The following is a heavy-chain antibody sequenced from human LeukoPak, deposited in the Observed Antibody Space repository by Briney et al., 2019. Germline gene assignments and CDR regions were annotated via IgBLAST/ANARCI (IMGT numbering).Heavy chain of an antibody. CDR2: IYHSGST. Sequence: PSETLSLTCTVSGGSISSYYWSWIRQPPGKGLEWIGYIYHSGSTNYNPSLKKRVTISVDTSKNQFSLKLSSVTAADTAVYYCARARDYDPPAFYYYYMDVWGKGTTVTVSS. J-gene: IGHJ6*03. CDR3: ARARDYDPPAFYYYYMDV. V-gene: IGHV4-59*01. CDR1: GGSISSYY. D-gene: IGHD4-17*01.